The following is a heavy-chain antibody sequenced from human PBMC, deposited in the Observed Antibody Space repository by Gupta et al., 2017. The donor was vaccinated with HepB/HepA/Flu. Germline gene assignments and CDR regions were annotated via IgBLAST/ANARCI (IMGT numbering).Heavy chain of an antibody. CDR2: IYYSGST. CDR3: ARMSSDCSGGSCYYWFDY. CDR1: GGSISGYY. V-gene: IGHV4-59*01. J-gene: IGHJ4*02. D-gene: IGHD2-15*01. Sequence: QVQLQESGPGLVKPSETLSLTCTVSGGSISGYYWSWIRPAPGKGLEWIGNIYYSGSTNYNPSLKSRVTISVDTSKNQFSLKLSSVTAADTAVYYCARMSSDCSGGSCYYWFDYWGQGTLVTVSS.